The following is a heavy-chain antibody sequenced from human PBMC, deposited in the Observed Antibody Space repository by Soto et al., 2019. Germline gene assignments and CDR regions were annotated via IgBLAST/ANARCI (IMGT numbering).Heavy chain of an antibody. Sequence: SETLSLTFTVSGCTISSCGYYWYWMRHHPGKGLEWIGYIYYSGTTYYNPSLKSRVTISVDTSKNQFSLKLSSVTAADTAVYYCAASCVACGGFNYYGMDVWGQGTTVT. CDR1: GCTISSCGYY. CDR2: IYYSGTT. CDR3: AASCVACGGFNYYGMDV. D-gene: IGHD2-21*01. V-gene: IGHV4-31*03. J-gene: IGHJ6*02.